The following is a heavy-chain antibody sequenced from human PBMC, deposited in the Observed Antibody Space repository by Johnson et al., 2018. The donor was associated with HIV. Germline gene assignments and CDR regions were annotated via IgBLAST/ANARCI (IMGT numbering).Heavy chain of an antibody. CDR1: GFTFSTYW. CDR2: IYSGGST. Sequence: VQLVESGGGLVQPGGSLRLSCAVSGFTFSTYWMSWVRQVPGKGLEWVSVIYSGGSTYYADSVKGRFTISRDNSKNTLYLQMNSLRVEDTAVYYCASEVRGVLDIWGQGTMVTVSS. J-gene: IGHJ3*02. V-gene: IGHV3-66*01. CDR3: ASEVRGVLDI. D-gene: IGHD3-10*01.